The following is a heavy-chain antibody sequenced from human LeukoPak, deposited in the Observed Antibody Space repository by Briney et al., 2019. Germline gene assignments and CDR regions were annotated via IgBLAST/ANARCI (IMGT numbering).Heavy chain of an antibody. CDR3: ARDQGGCSSTSCPDWYFDL. CDR1: GGSISSYY. J-gene: IGHJ2*01. CDR2: IYYSGST. D-gene: IGHD2-2*01. Sequence: SETLSLTCTVSGGSISSYYWSWIRQPPGKGLEWIGYIYYSGSTNYNPSLKGRVTISVDTSKNQFSLKLSSVTAADMAVYYCARDQGGCSSTSCPDWYFDLWGRGTLVTVSS. V-gene: IGHV4-59*12.